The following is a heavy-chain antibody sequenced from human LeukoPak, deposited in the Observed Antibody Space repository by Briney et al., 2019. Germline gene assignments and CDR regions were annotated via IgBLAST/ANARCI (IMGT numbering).Heavy chain of an antibody. V-gene: IGHV4-39*07. CDR3: ARGRDWNYQGYFDY. Sequence: SETLSLTSSVSGDSVGSSKYFWGWIRQPPGKGLEWIGSIYYRPTTFYNASLRSRVTIYLDTSKNQFSLILNSVTAADTATYYCARGRDWNYQGYFDYWGPGSQVTVSS. CDR1: GDSVGSSKYF. D-gene: IGHD1-7*01. J-gene: IGHJ4*02. CDR2: IYYRPTT.